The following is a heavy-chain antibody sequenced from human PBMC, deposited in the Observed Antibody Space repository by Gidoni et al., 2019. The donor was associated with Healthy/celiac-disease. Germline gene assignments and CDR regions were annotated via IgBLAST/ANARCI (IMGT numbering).Heavy chain of an antibody. CDR1: GFTFDDDA. V-gene: IGHV3-9*01. D-gene: IGHD1-26*01. Sequence: EVQLVESGGGLVQPGRSLSLSCAASGFTFDDDAMHWVRQAPGKGLEWVSGISWNSCSIGYADSVKGRFTISRDNAKNSLYLQMNSLRAEDTALYYCAKDTTASYYYGMDVWGQGTTVTVSS. CDR3: AKDTTASYYYGMDV. CDR2: ISWNSCSI. J-gene: IGHJ6*02.